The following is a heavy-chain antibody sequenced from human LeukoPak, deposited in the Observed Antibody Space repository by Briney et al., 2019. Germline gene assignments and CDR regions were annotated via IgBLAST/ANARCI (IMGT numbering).Heavy chain of an antibody. J-gene: IGHJ4*02. V-gene: IGHV3-21*01. CDR3: ARDQRGSSSVDY. D-gene: IGHD6-13*01. CDR2: ISSSSSYI. Sequence: PGGSLRLSCTVSGFTLSSYEMSWIRQAPGKGLEWVSSISSSSSYIYYADSVKGRFTISRDNAKNSLYLQMNSLRAEDTAVYYCARDQRGSSSVDYWGQGTLVTVSS. CDR1: GFTLSSYE.